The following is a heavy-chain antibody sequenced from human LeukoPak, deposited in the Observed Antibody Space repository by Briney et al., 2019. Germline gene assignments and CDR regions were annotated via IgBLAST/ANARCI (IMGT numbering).Heavy chain of an antibody. V-gene: IGHV3-21*01. D-gene: IGHD3-10*01. CDR2: ISSSSSYI. CDR3: AREGYGLGIDY. CDR1: GFTFSSYA. Sequence: GGSLRLSCAASGFTFSSYAMSWVRQAPGKGLEWVSSISSSSSYIYYADSVKGRFTISRDNAKNSLYLQMNSLRAEDTAVYYCAREGYGLGIDYWGQGTLVTVSS. J-gene: IGHJ4*02.